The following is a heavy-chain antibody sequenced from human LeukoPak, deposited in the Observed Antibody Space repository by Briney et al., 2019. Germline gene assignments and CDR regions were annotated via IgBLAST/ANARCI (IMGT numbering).Heavy chain of an antibody. CDR3: ARNSEAVADL. D-gene: IGHD6-19*01. J-gene: IGHJ5*02. CDR2: IYYSGST. V-gene: IGHV4-38-2*01. CDR1: GFTFSDYY. Sequence: KPGGSLRLSCAASGFTFSDYYMSWIRQPPGKGLEWIGSIYYSGSTYYNPSLKSRVTISVDTSKNQFSLKLGSVTAADTAVYYCARNSEAVADLWGQGTLVTVSS.